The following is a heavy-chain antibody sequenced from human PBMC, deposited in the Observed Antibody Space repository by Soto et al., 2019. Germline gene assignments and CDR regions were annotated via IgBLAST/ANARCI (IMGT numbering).Heavy chain of an antibody. Sequence: PGGSLRLSCAASGFTFSSYSMNWVRQAPGKGLEWVSYISSSSSTIYYADSVKGRFTISRDSAKNSLYLQMNSLRDEDTAVYYCARDCSGGSCYFYYFDYWGQGTLVTVSS. CDR3: ARDCSGGSCYFYYFDY. D-gene: IGHD2-15*01. V-gene: IGHV3-48*02. CDR1: GFTFSSYS. CDR2: ISSSSSTI. J-gene: IGHJ4*02.